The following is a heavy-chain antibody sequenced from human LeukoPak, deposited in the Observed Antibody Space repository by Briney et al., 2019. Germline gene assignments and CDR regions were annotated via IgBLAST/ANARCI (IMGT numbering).Heavy chain of an antibody. CDR3: AGDHYLALKS. CDR1: GGSFTDYY. J-gene: IGHJ5*02. CDR2: ISPSGST. D-gene: IGHD1-14*01. Sequence: SETLSLTCAVFGGSFTDYYWSWLRQSPGKGLEWIGEISPSGSTNYKTSLKSRVTILMDTSKNQFSLRVNSVTAADTAVYFCAGDHYLALKSWGQGTLVTVSS. V-gene: IGHV4-34*01.